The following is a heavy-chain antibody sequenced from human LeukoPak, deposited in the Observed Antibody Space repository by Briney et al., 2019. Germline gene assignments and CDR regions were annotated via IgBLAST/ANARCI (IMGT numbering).Heavy chain of an antibody. CDR2: IYPGDSDT. V-gene: IGHV5-51*01. CDR3: ARTGKPFIIPRDGYIDY. CDR1: GYSFTSYW. J-gene: IGHJ4*02. Sequence: GEPLKISCKGAGYSFTSYWIGWGRQMPGKGLEWMGIIYPGDSDTRYSPSFQGQVTISADKSISTAYLQWSSLKASDTALYYCARTGKPFIIPRDGYIDYWGQGTLVTVSS. D-gene: IGHD5-24*01.